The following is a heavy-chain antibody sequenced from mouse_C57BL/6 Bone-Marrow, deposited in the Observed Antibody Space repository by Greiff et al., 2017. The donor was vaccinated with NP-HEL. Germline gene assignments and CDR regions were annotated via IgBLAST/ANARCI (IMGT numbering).Heavy chain of an antibody. J-gene: IGHJ4*01. CDR1: GYTFTSYW. CDR2: LDPSDSYT. Sequence: QVQLQQPGAELVMPGASVKLSCKASGYTFTSYWMHWVKQRPGQGLEWIGELDPSDSYTNYNQKFKGKSTLTVDKSSSTAYMQLSSLTSEDSAVYYCARDYGSSLYAMDYWGQGTSVTVSS. D-gene: IGHD1-1*01. V-gene: IGHV1-69*01. CDR3: ARDYGSSLYAMDY.